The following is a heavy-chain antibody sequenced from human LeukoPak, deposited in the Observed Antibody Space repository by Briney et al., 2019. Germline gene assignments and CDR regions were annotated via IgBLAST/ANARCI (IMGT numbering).Heavy chain of an antibody. CDR1: GGSFSGYY. D-gene: IGHD5-24*01. CDR3: ARVGTDRYNS. J-gene: IGHJ4*02. V-gene: IGHV4-34*01. Sequence: SETLSLTCAVYGGSFSGYYWSWIRQPPGKGLEWIGEINHSGSTNYNPSLKSRVTISVDTSKNQFSLKLSSVTAADTAVYYCARVGTDRYNSWGQGTLVTVSS. CDR2: INHSGST.